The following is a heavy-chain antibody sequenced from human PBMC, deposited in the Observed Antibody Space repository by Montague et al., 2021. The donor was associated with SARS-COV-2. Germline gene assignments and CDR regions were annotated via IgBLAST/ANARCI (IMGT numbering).Heavy chain of an antibody. CDR2: IDWDDDK. CDR3: ARTQIVDIYYYYGMDV. D-gene: IGHD5-12*01. J-gene: IGHJ6*02. V-gene: IGHV2-70*01. Sequence: PALVKPTQTLTLTCTFSGFSLSTSGMCVSWIRQPPGKALEWLALIDWDDDKYYSTSLKTRLTISKYTSKNQVVLTMTNMDPVGTATYYCARTQIVDIYYYYGMDVWGQGTTVTVSS. CDR1: GFSLSTSGMC.